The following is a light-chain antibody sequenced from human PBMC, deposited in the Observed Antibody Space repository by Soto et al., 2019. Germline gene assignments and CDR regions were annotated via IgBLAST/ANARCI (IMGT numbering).Light chain of an antibody. Sequence: DVVVTQSPLSLPVTLGQPASISCKSSQILRHSDGKTYLYWYLQKPGQPPQLLIYEVSNRFSGVPDRVTGSGSGADFTLKINRVEAEDVGIYYCMQSVQRPITFAQGTRLAI. J-gene: IGKJ5*01. CDR1: QILRHSDGKTY. CDR2: EVS. V-gene: IGKV2D-29*01. CDR3: MQSVQRPIT.